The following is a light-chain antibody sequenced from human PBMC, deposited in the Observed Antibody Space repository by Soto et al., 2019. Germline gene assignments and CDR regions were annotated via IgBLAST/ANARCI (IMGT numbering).Light chain of an antibody. CDR1: QGISNY. CDR2: AAS. CDR3: LKDSGAPFT. V-gene: IGKV1-27*01. Sequence: DIQMTHPPSSLSASVGDRVTITCRASQGISNYLAWYQQKPGKVPKLLIYAASTMQSGVPSRFSGSGSVTDFTVPISSQQPEGVATYDFLKDSGAPFTFGRGTKGVIK. J-gene: IGKJ3*01.